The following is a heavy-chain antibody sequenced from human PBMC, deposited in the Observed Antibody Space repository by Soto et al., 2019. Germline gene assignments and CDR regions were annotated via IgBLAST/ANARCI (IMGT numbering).Heavy chain of an antibody. CDR2: IIPIFGTA. J-gene: IGHJ6*02. D-gene: IGHD5-18*01. V-gene: IGHV1-69*13. Sequence: SVKVSCKASGGTFSSYAISWVRQAPGQGLEWMGGIIPIFGTANYAQKFQGRITITADESTSTAYMELSSLRSEDTAVYYCRYSYGYSTLYYYYGMDVWGQGTTVTVSS. CDR3: RYSYGYSTLYYYYGMDV. CDR1: GGTFSSYA.